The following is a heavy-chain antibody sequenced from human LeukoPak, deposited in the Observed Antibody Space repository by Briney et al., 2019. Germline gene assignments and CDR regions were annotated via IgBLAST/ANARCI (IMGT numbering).Heavy chain of an antibody. V-gene: IGHV6-1*01. Sequence: SQTLSLTCAISGDSVSSNSAAWNWIRQSASRGLEWLGRTYYRSKWYNNYAVPVKSRITINPDSSKNQVSLQLNSVTPEDTAMYYCARENSRGRFDYWGQGTLVTVSS. CDR3: ARENSRGRFDY. CDR1: GDSVSSNSAA. D-gene: IGHD6-19*01. J-gene: IGHJ4*02. CDR2: TYYRSKWYN.